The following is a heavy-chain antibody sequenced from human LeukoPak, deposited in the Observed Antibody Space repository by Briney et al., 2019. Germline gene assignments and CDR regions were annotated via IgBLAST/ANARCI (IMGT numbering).Heavy chain of an antibody. V-gene: IGHV4-4*07. J-gene: IGHJ4*02. Sequence: PSETLSLTCTVSGGSISSYYWSWIRQPAGKGLEWIGRIYTSGSTNYNPSLKSRVTMSVDTSKNQFSLKLSSVTAADTAVYYCARVHDSSGYSYFDYWGQGTLVTVSS. CDR3: ARVHDSSGYSYFDY. CDR2: IYTSGST. CDR1: GGSISSYY. D-gene: IGHD3-22*01.